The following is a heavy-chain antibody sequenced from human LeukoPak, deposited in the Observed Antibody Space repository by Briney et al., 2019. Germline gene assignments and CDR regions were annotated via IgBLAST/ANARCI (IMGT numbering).Heavy chain of an antibody. D-gene: IGHD3-9*01. Sequence: PGGSLRLSCAASGPTFRSYWMHWVRQGPGKGLVWVSRIDSDGSSTSYADSVRGRFTVSRDNAKNTLYLQMDSLRAEDTAVYYCATSYYDILTGYWVDDTFDIWGQGTMVTVSS. CDR2: IDSDGSST. CDR3: ATSYYDILTGYWVDDTFDI. V-gene: IGHV3-74*01. CDR1: GPTFRSYW. J-gene: IGHJ3*02.